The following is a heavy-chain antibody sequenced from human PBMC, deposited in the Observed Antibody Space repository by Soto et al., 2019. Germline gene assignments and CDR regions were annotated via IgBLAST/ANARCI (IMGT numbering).Heavy chain of an antibody. V-gene: IGHV4-39*01. CDR1: GGSISSSSYY. J-gene: IGHJ6*02. CDR3: ARHNGPLYVGYYYDMDV. D-gene: IGHD3-16*01. CDR2: IYYSGYT. Sequence: QLQLQESGPGLVKPSETLSLTCTVSGGSISSSSYYWGWIRQPPGKGLEWIGSIYYSGYTYYNPSLKIRVPISVDTSKHQFALKLMSVTAADTAVYYCARHNGPLYVGYYYDMDVWGQGTTVTVSS.